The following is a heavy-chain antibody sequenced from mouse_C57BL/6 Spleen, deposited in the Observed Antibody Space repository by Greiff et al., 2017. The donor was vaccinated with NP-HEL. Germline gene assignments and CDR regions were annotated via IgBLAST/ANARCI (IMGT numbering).Heavy chain of an antibody. CDR3: ARWDYEGFAY. J-gene: IGHJ3*01. Sequence: VKLMESGAELVRPGTSVKMSCKASGYTFTNYWIGWAKQRPGHGLEWIGDIYPGGGYTNYNEKFKGKATLTADKSSSTAYMQFSSLTSEDSAIYYCARWDYEGFAYWGQGTLVTVSA. CDR2: IYPGGGYT. CDR1: GYTFTNYW. V-gene: IGHV1-63*01. D-gene: IGHD2-4*01.